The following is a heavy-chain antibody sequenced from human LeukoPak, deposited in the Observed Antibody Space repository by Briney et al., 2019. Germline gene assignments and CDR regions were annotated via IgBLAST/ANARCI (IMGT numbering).Heavy chain of an antibody. D-gene: IGHD1-26*01. CDR2: ISGSGGST. V-gene: IGHV3-23*01. CDR3: AKNRGYSGSRGHFDY. Sequence: GGSLRLSCAASGFTFSSYAMSWVRQAPGKGLEWVSAISGSGGSTYYADSVKGRFTISRDNSKNTLYLQMNSLRAEDTAVYYCAKNRGYSGSRGHFDYWGQGTLVTVSS. CDR1: GFTFSSYA. J-gene: IGHJ4*02.